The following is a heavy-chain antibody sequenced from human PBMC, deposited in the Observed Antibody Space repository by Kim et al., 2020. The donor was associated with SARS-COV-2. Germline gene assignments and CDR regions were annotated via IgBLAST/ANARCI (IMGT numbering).Heavy chain of an antibody. J-gene: IGHJ4*02. CDR3: ARTSNDYGDLYFDY. Sequence: SETLSLTCAVYGGSFSGYYWSWIRQPPGKGLEWIGEINHSGSTNYNPSLKSRVTISVDTSKNQFSLKLSSVTAADTAVYYCARTSNDYGDLYFDYWGQGNLVTVSS. CDR1: GGSFSGYY. CDR2: INHSGST. V-gene: IGHV4-34*01. D-gene: IGHD4-17*01.